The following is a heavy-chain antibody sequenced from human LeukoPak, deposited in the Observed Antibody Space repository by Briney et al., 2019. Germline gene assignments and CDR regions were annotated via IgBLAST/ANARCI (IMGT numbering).Heavy chain of an antibody. J-gene: IGHJ4*02. CDR1: GFTFSTYA. CDR3: ARGLRYYDSSGYLNY. Sequence: GGSLRLSCAASGFTFSTYAMHWVRQAPGKGLEWMAVISYDGDNKYYADSVKGRFTISRDNSKNTLYLQMNSLRAEDTAVYHCARGLRYYDSSGYLNYWGQGTLVTVPS. CDR2: ISYDGDNK. D-gene: IGHD3-22*01. V-gene: IGHV3-30-3*01.